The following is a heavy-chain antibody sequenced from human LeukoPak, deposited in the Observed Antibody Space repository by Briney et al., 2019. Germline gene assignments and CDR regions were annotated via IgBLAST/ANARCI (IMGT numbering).Heavy chain of an antibody. CDR3: ARNSVDY. J-gene: IGHJ4*02. CDR2: ISHSGGTT. Sequence: GGSLRLSCAASGFTFSTYAMRWVRQAPGMGLEWVSGISHSGGTTYYADSVKGRFTISRDNAKNSLYLQMNSLRAEDTAVYYCARNSVDYWGQGTLVTVSS. D-gene: IGHD2/OR15-2a*01. CDR1: GFTFSTYA. V-gene: IGHV3-23*01.